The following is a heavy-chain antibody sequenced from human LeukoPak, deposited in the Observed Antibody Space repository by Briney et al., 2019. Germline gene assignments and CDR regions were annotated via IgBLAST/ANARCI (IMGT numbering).Heavy chain of an antibody. CDR2: INPNSGGT. CDR3: ARDYELGTPGSAYELFDH. J-gene: IGHJ4*02. V-gene: IGHV1-2*02. D-gene: IGHD3-10*01. CDR1: GYIFTDHF. Sequence: ASVKVSCKASGYIFTDHFMQWVRHAPGQGLGGMGWINPNSGGTSYAQKFKGRVTMTRDTSISTVYMELSRLGSDDTAVYSCARDYELGTPGSAYELFDHWGQGTLVTVSS.